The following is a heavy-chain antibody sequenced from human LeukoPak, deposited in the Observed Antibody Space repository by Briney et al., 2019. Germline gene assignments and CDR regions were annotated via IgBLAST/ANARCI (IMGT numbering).Heavy chain of an antibody. CDR1: GVSISEYY. CDR3: ARGDFCSSSNCYLRPMDV. J-gene: IGHJ6*03. Sequence: SETLSLTCTVSGVSISEYYWNWIRQPPGKGLEWIAYIYYSGSTTYNPSLKSRVTMSVDTAKNQFSLKLRSVTAADTAVYYCARGDFCSSSNCYLRPMDVWGKGTTVTVSS. CDR2: IYYSGST. D-gene: IGHD2-2*01. V-gene: IGHV4-59*01.